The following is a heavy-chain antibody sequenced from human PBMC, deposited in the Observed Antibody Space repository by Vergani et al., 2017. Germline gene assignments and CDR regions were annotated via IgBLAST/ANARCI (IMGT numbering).Heavy chain of an antibody. D-gene: IGHD1-1*01. Sequence: QLQLQESGSGLVKPSQTLSLNCAASGGSISSGAFSWGWIRQPPGRGLQWIGHIFQSGSPDYNASLKSRVNISLDKSKNHFSLSLSSVTAADTAVYYCVRRNKVVLETDYFDYWGRGSLVTVSS. CDR1: GGSISSGAFS. J-gene: IGHJ4*02. CDR3: VRRNKVVLETDYFDY. V-gene: IGHV4-30-2*01. CDR2: IFQSGSP.